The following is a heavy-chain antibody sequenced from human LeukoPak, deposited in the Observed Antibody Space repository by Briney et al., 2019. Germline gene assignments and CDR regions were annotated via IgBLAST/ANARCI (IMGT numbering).Heavy chain of an antibody. V-gene: IGHV1-18*01. D-gene: IGHD6-13*01. Sequence: ASVKVSCKASGYTFTSYGISWVRQAPGQGLEWMGWISAYNGNTSYAQKLQGRVTMTTDTSTSTAYMELRSLRSDDTAVYYCARNAALNSSSWPDYWGQGTLVTVSS. CDR1: GYTFTSYG. J-gene: IGHJ4*02. CDR3: ARNAALNSSSWPDY. CDR2: ISAYNGNT.